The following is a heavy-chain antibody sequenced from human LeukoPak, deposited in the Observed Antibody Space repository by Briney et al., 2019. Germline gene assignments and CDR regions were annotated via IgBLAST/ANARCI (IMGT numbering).Heavy chain of an antibody. V-gene: IGHV3-23*01. CDR2: IGGGGEST. J-gene: IGHJ4*02. CDR3: ARVPYASSWDS. CDR1: GFTFSSYA. D-gene: IGHD6-13*01. Sequence: PGGSLRLSCAASGFTFSSYAMSWVRQAPGKGLEWVSTIGGGGESTYYADSVKGRFTISRDNAKNSLYLQMNSLRVDDTAVYYCARVPYASSWDSWGQGTLVTVSS.